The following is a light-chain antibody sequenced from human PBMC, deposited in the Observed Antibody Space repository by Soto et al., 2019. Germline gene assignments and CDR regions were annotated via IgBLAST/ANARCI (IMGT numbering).Light chain of an antibody. Sequence: DIQMTQSPSSLSAFVGDRVTITCRASQSISSYLNWYQQKPGKAPKLLIYAASSLESGVPSRFSGSGSGTDFTLTITTLQHEDFAISLCQQTYSTTTYTFGQGTKVDTK. CDR3: QQTYSTTTYT. CDR1: QSISSY. J-gene: IGKJ2*01. V-gene: IGKV1-39*01. CDR2: AAS.